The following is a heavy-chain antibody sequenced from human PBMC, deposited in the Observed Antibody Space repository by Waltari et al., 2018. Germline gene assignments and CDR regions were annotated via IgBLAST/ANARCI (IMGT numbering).Heavy chain of an antibody. Sequence: EVQLVESGGGLVQPGGSLRLSCAASGFTFSSYSMNWVRQAPGKGLEWVSYISSSSSTIYYADSVKGRFTISRDNAKNSLYLQMNSLRAEDTAVYYCAREPDFWSGWRMYWGQGTLVTVSS. CDR2: ISSSSSTI. CDR3: AREPDFWSGWRMY. D-gene: IGHD3-3*01. J-gene: IGHJ4*02. CDR1: GFTFSSYS. V-gene: IGHV3-48*04.